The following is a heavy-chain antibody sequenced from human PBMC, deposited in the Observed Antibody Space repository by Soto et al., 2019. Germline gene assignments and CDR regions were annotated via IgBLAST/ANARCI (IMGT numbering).Heavy chain of an antibody. D-gene: IGHD2-8*01. CDR3: ASGMLAVGMDV. V-gene: IGHV4-59*01. J-gene: IGHJ6*02. CDR1: GGSISSYY. Sequence: QVQLQESGPGLVKPSETLSLTCTVSGGSISSYYWSWIRQPPGKGLEWIGYIYYSGSTNYNPSLKSRVTISVDTSKNQFSLKLSSVTAAETDMYYCASGMLAVGMDVWGQGTTVTVSS. CDR2: IYYSGST.